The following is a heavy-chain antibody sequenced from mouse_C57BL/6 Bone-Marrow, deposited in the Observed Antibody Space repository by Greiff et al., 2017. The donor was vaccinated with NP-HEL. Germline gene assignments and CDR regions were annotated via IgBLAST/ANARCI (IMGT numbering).Heavy chain of an antibody. CDR3: VRQGGNYFYAMDY. V-gene: IGHV10-1*01. CDR2: IRSKSNNYAT. J-gene: IGHJ4*01. Sequence: EVQVVESGGGLVQPKGSLKLSCAASGFSFNTYAMNWVRQAPGQGLEWVARIRSKSNNYATYYADSVKDRFTISRDDSESMLYLQMNNLKTEDTAMYYCVRQGGNYFYAMDYWGQGTSVTVSS. CDR1: GFSFNTYA. D-gene: IGHD2-1*01.